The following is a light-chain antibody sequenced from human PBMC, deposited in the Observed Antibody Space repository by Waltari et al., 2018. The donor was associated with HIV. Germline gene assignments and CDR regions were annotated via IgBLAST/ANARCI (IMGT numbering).Light chain of an antibody. J-gene: IGLJ1*01. CDR1: SSDVGGYKF. V-gene: IGLV2-14*01. CDR2: EVT. CDR3: SSYTSSNTPYV. Sequence: QSALTQPASVTGSPGQSIAISCTGTSSDVGGYKFVSWYHQHPGKVPKLMIYEVTNRPSGFSNRFSGSKSGNVASLTISGLQAEDEADYYCSSYTSSNTPYVFGTGTKGTVL.